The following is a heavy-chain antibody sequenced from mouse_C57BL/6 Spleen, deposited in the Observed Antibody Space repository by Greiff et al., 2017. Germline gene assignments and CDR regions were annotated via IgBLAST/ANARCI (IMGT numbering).Heavy chain of an antibody. D-gene: IGHD2-3*01. Sequence: EVMLVESGEGLVKPGGSLKLSCAASGFTFSSYAMSWVRQTPEKRLEWVAYISSGGDYFYYADTVKGRFTISRDNARNTLYLQMSSLKSEDTAMYYCTRHDGYYGYFDYWGQGTTLTVSS. CDR1: GFTFSSYA. CDR3: TRHDGYYGYFDY. CDR2: ISSGGDYF. J-gene: IGHJ2*01. V-gene: IGHV5-9-1*02.